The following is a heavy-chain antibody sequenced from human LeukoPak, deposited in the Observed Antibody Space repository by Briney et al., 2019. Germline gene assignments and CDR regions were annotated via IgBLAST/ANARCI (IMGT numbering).Heavy chain of an antibody. Sequence: ASVKVSCKASGYTFTSYTMYWVRQAHGQRLEWMGWINTGNGNTKYSQKFQGRVTITRDTSASTGYMELSSLRSEDTAVYYCAYDILTGYLGRLDHWGQGTLVTVSS. V-gene: IGHV1-3*04. CDR2: INTGNGNT. CDR1: GYTFTSYT. CDR3: AYDILTGYLGRLDH. J-gene: IGHJ4*02. D-gene: IGHD3-9*01.